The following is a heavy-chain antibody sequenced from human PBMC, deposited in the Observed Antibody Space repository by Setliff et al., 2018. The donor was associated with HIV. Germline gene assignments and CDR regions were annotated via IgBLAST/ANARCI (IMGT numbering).Heavy chain of an antibody. CDR3: AREGSVYCGGDCYIQH. D-gene: IGHD2-21*02. CDR2: INIDGSST. J-gene: IGHJ1*01. V-gene: IGHV3-74*01. Sequence: AGGSLRLSCAASGFTFSSYWMHWVRQAPGKGLVWVSRINIDGSSTNYADSVKGRFTISRDNAKNTLYLQMHSLRVEDTAVYYCAREGSVYCGGDCYIQHWGQGTLVTVSS. CDR1: GFTFSSYW.